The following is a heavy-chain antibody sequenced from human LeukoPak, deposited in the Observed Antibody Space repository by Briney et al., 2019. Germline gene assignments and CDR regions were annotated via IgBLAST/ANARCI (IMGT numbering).Heavy chain of an antibody. CDR3: ARGLGTVAGSADFDY. D-gene: IGHD6-19*01. CDR2: IHPGDGGT. V-gene: IGHV1-46*01. CDR1: GYTFTNNY. Sequence: ASVKVSCKASGYTFTNNYMHWVRQAPGQGLEWMGIIHPGDGGTTYAQKFQSRLTMTRDTSTSTVYMELNSLRSEDTAVYYCARGLGTVAGSADFDYWGQGTLVTVSS. J-gene: IGHJ4*02.